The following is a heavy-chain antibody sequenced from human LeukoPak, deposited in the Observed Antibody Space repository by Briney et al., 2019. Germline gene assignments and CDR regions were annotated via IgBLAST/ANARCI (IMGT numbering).Heavy chain of an antibody. J-gene: IGHJ3*01. V-gene: IGHV3-21*01. Sequence: PGGSLRLSCAASGFSFSSYTMAWVRQGPGKGLEWVSSISSGSSSIYYAHSLKGRFTISRDNAKNSLYLQMNSLGAEDTAVYYCARDNAFDFWGQGTVVTVSS. CDR1: GFSFSSYT. CDR3: ARDNAFDF. CDR2: ISSGSSSI.